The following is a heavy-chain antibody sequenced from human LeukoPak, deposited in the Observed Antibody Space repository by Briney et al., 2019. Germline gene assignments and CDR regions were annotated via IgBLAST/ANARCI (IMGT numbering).Heavy chain of an antibody. CDR2: INSDGSST. CDR3: ASGTPDYSGSYWGLDY. V-gene: IGHV3-74*01. Sequence: GRSLRLSCAASGFTFDDYAMHWVRQVPGKGLVWVSRINSDGSSTSYADSVKGRFTISRDNAKNTLYLQMNSLRAEDTAVYYCASGTPDYSGSYWGLDYWGQGTLVTVSS. CDR1: GFTFDDYA. D-gene: IGHD1-26*01. J-gene: IGHJ4*02.